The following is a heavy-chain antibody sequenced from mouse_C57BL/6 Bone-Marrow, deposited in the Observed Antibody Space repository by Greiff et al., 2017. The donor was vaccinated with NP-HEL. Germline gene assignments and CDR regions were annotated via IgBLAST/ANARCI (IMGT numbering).Heavy chain of an antibody. CDR2: IWSGGST. V-gene: IGHV2-2*01. Sequence: VQLQQSGPGLVQPSQSLSITCTVSGFSLTSYGVHWVRQSPGKGLEWLGVIWSGGSTDYNAAFISRLSISKDNSKSQVFFKMNSLQADDTAIYYCAAPPSHYYAMDYWGQGTSVTVSS. J-gene: IGHJ4*01. CDR3: AAPPSHYYAMDY. CDR1: GFSLTSYG.